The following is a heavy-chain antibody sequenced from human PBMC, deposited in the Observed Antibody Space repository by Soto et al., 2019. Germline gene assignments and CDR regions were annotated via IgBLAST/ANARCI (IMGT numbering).Heavy chain of an antibody. Sequence: EVQLVESGGDLVQPGGSLRLSCAASGFTFSSYSMIWVRQAPGKGLEWVSYISSSSSTIYYADSVKGRFTISRDNAKNSLYLQMNSLRAEDTAVYYCSSGPIVARPYWGQGTLVTVSS. CDR2: ISSSSSTI. CDR1: GFTFSSYS. J-gene: IGHJ4*02. V-gene: IGHV3-48*01. CDR3: SSGPIVARPY. D-gene: IGHD6-6*01.